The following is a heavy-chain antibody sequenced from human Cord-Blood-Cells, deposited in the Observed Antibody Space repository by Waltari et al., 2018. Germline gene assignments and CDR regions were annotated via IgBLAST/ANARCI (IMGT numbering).Heavy chain of an antibody. D-gene: IGHD3-3*01. J-gene: IGHJ6*02. CDR3: ARDRKDFWSGYYYYYGMDV. Sequence: QLQLQESGSGLVKPSQTLSLTCAVSGGSISSGGYSWSWIRQPPGQGLEWIGYIDPSGSTYYNPSLKSQVTISVDRSKNQFSLKLSSVTAADTAVYYCARDRKDFWSGYYYYYGMDVWGQGTTVTVSS. CDR2: IDPSGST. CDR1: GGSISSGGYS. V-gene: IGHV4-30-2*01.